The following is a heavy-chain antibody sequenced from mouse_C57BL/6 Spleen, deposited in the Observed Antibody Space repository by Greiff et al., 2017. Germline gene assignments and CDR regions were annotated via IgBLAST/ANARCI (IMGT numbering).Heavy chain of an antibody. D-gene: IGHD1-1*01. Sequence: EVKLMESGGDLVKPGGSLKLSCAASGFTFSSYGMSWVRQTPDKRLEWVATISSGGSYTYYPDSVKGRFTISRDNAKNTLYLQMSSLKSEDTAMYYCARHGDYYGSSPLDYWGQGTTLTVSS. CDR1: GFTFSSYG. CDR2: ISSGGSYT. V-gene: IGHV5-6*01. CDR3: ARHGDYYGSSPLDY. J-gene: IGHJ2*01.